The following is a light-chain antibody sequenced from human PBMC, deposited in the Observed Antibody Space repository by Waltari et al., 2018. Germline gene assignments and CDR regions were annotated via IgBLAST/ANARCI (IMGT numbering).Light chain of an antibody. CDR3: SSYTTSSTVYV. CDR1: SSDVGTYDY. V-gene: IGLV2-14*03. Sequence: QSALTQPASVSGSPGQSITIPSPGTSSDVGTYDYFPWYQQHPGKAPKLMIYDVTKRPSGIANRFSGSKSGNTASLTISGLQAEDEADYYCSSYTTSSTVYVFGTGTKVTVL. J-gene: IGLJ1*01. CDR2: DVT.